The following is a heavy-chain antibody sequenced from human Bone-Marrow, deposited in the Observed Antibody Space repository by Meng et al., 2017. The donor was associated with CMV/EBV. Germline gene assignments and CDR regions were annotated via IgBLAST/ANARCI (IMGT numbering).Heavy chain of an antibody. V-gene: IGHV3-72*01. D-gene: IGHD6-19*01. J-gene: IGHJ4*02. CDR2: TRNKANSYTT. CDR1: GFTFSDHY. Sequence: GESLKISCAASGFTFSDHYMDWVRQAPGKGLEWVGRTRNKANSYTTEYAASVKGRFTISRDDSKNSLYLQMNSLKTEDTAVYYCARGSARYSSGWYYFDYWGQGTLVTVSS. CDR3: ARGSARYSSGWYYFDY.